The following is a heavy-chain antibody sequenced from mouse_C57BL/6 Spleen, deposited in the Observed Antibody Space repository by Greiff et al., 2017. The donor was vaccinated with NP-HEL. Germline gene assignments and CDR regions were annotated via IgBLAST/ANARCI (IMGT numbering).Heavy chain of an antibody. CDR1: GYAFSSYW. CDR2: IYPGDGDT. CDR3: ARSAHYSNTPALDY. V-gene: IGHV1-80*01. D-gene: IGHD2-5*01. Sequence: QVQLQQSGAELVKPGASVKISCKASGYAFSSYWMNWVKQRPGKGLEWIGQIYPGDGDTNYNGKFKGKATLTADKSSSTAYMQLSSLTSEDSAVYFCARSAHYSNTPALDYWGHGTSVTVSS. J-gene: IGHJ4*01.